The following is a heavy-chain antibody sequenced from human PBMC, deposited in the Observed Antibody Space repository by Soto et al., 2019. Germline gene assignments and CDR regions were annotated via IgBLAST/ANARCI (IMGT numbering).Heavy chain of an antibody. V-gene: IGHV2-5*02. Sequence: SGPTLVNPTQTLTLTCTFSGFSLSTSGVGVGWIRQPPGKALEWLALIYWDDDKRYSPSLKSRLTITKNTSKNQVVLTMTNMDPVDTATYYCAHSLIPNWGSRGAFDYWGQGTLVTVSS. CDR3: AHSLIPNWGSRGAFDY. CDR1: GFSLSTSGVG. CDR2: IYWDDDK. D-gene: IGHD7-27*01. J-gene: IGHJ4*02.